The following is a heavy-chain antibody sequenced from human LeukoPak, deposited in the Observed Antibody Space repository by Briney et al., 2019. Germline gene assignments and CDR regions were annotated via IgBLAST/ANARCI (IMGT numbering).Heavy chain of an antibody. Sequence: ASVKVSCKASGYTFTGYYMHWVRQAPGQGLEWMGWINPNSGGTNYAQKFQGRVTMTRDTSISTAYMELRSLRSDDTALYYCARASGMAPTGNFDYWGQGTLVTVSS. V-gene: IGHV1-2*02. D-gene: IGHD1-1*01. CDR3: ARASGMAPTGNFDY. CDR2: INPNSGGT. CDR1: GYTFTGYY. J-gene: IGHJ4*02.